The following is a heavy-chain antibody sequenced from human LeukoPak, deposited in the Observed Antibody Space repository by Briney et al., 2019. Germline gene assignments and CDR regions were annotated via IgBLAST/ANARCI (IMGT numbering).Heavy chain of an antibody. Sequence: ASVKVSCKASGYTFTGYYMHWVRQAPGQGLEWMGWINPNSGGTNYAQKLQGRVTITRDTSISTAYMELSRLRSDDTAVYYCARGPAVAAKAYFDYWGQGTLVTVSS. V-gene: IGHV1-2*02. J-gene: IGHJ4*02. D-gene: IGHD6-19*01. CDR3: ARGPAVAAKAYFDY. CDR1: GYTFTGYY. CDR2: INPNSGGT.